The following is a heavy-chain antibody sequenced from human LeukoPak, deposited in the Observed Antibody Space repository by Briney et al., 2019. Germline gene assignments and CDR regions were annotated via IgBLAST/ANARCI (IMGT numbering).Heavy chain of an antibody. CDR2: IYYSGST. J-gene: IGHJ4*02. CDR3: ASLQITTLGY. V-gene: IGHV4-39*01. D-gene: IGHD3-22*01. Sequence: NPSETLSLTCTVSGGSISSSSYYWGWIRQPPGKGLEWIGSIYYSGSTYYNPSLKSRVTISVDTSKNQFSLKLSSVTAADTAVYYCASLQITTLGYWGQGALVTVSS. CDR1: GGSISSSSYY.